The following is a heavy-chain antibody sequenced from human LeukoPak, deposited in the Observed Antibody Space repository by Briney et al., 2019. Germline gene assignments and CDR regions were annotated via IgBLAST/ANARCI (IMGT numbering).Heavy chain of an antibody. CDR3: ARVRWLRYDFDY. D-gene: IGHD5-12*01. CDR1: GGSISSGSYY. CDR2: IYTSGST. V-gene: IGHV4-61*02. J-gene: IGHJ4*02. Sequence: SETLSLTCTVSGGSISSGSYYWSWIRQPAGKGLEWIGRIYTSGSTNYNPSLKSRVTISYTSKNQFSLKLSSVTAADTAVYYCARVRWLRYDFDYWGQGTLVTVSS.